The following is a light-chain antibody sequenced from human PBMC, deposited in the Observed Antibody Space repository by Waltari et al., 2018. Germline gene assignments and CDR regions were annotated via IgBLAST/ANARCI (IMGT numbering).Light chain of an antibody. Sequence: DIQLTQSPSSLSASVGARVTIICRSSRTIDNYLKWYQQKAGKATKLLIYAASNLPGGVSSRFSGSGSGTEFTLSISHLQPEDFATYYCQQTFSTPPQMYTFGQGTKLDIK. CDR1: RTIDNY. CDR2: AAS. V-gene: IGKV1-39*01. CDR3: QQTFSTPPQMYT. J-gene: IGKJ2*01.